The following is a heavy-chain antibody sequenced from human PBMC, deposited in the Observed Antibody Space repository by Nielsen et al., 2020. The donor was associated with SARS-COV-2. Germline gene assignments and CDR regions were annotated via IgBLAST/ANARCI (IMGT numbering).Heavy chain of an antibody. V-gene: IGHV3-30*18. CDR3: AKVASRWELVYYYYMDV. CDR1: GFTFSSYA. D-gene: IGHD1-26*01. J-gene: IGHJ6*03. Sequence: GESLKISCAASGFTFSSYAMHWVRQAPGKGLEWVAVISYDGSNKYYADSVKGRFTISRDNSKNTLYLQMNSLRAEDTAVYYCAKVASRWELVYYYYMDVWGKGTTVTVSS. CDR2: ISYDGSNK.